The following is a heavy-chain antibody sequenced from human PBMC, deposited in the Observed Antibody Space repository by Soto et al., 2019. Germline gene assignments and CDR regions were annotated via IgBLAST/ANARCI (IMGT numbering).Heavy chain of an antibody. D-gene: IGHD2-2*01. CDR1: GGSITSSSYY. CDR2: IYYSGRT. J-gene: IGHJ5*02. CDR3: ARGRGPYCISTSCYSNWFDP. V-gene: IGHV4-39*07. Sequence: SETLSLTCTVSGGSITSSSYYWGWIRQPPGKGLEWIGSIYYSGRTYYSPSLKSRVTISVDRSKNQFSLKLSSVTAADTAVYYCARGRGPYCISTSCYSNWFDPWGQGTLVTVS.